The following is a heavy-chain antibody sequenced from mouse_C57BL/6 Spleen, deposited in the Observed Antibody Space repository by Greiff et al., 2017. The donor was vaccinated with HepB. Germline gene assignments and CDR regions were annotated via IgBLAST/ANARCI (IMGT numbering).Heavy chain of an antibody. Sequence: VQLQQSGPELVKPGASVKIPCKASGYTFTDYNMDWVKQSHGKSLEWIGDINPNNGGTIYNQKFKGKATLTVDKSSSTAYMELRSLTSEDTAVYYCARSGYYGSSYGYWYFDVWGTGTTVTVSS. V-gene: IGHV1-18*01. CDR2: INPNNGGT. J-gene: IGHJ1*03. D-gene: IGHD1-1*01. CDR3: ARSGYYGSSYGYWYFDV. CDR1: GYTFTDYN.